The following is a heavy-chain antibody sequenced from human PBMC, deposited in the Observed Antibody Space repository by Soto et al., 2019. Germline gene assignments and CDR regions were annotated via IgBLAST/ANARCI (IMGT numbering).Heavy chain of an antibody. D-gene: IGHD2-2*01. Sequence: QVPLVQSGAEVKKPGASVKVSCKASGYTFASYGISWVRQAPGQGLEWMGWISAYNGNTNYAQKLQGRVTMTTDTSTSTAYMEVRSLRSDDTAVYYCAREGTCSSTSCPTYFSFGMDVWGQGTTVTVSS. CDR1: GYTFASYG. CDR2: ISAYNGNT. J-gene: IGHJ6*02. V-gene: IGHV1-18*01. CDR3: AREGTCSSTSCPTYFSFGMDV.